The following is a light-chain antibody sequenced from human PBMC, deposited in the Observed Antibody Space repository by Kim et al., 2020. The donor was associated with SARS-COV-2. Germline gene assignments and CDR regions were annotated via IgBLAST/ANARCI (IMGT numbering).Light chain of an antibody. Sequence: SLSPGERATLSCRASQSVSSYLAWYQQKPGQAPRLLIYDASNRATGIPARFSGSGSGIDFTLTISSLEPEDFAVYYCQQRSNWPLFGGGTKVDIK. CDR1: QSVSSY. V-gene: IGKV3-11*01. CDR3: QQRSNWPL. CDR2: DAS. J-gene: IGKJ4*01.